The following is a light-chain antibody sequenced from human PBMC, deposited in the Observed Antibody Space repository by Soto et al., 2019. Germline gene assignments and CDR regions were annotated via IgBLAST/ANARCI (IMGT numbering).Light chain of an antibody. J-gene: IGKJ1*01. CDR3: QQYYSPLWT. CDR2: WAS. CDR1: QSVLYSSNNKNY. V-gene: IGKV4-1*01. Sequence: DIVMTQSPDSLAVSLGEKATINCKSSQSVLYSSNNKNYLAWYQQKPGQPPKLLIYWASTRESGVPDRFSGSGSGTDFTLTVSNLQAEDVAVYYCQQYYSPLWTFGQGTKV.